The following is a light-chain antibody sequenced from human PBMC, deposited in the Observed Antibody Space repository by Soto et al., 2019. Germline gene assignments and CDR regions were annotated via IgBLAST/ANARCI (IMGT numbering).Light chain of an antibody. CDR2: YDS. V-gene: IGLV3-21*04. CDR3: QVWDSSSDHDV. Sequence: ALTQPPSVSVAPGKTARITCGGNNIGSKSVHWYQQKPGQAPVLVIYYDSDRPSGIPERFSGSNSGNTATLTISRVEAGDEADYYCQVWDSSSDHDVFGTGTKVTVL. CDR1: NIGSKS. J-gene: IGLJ1*01.